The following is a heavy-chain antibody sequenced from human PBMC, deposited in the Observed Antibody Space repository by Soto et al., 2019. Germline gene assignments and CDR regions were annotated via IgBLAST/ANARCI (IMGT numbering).Heavy chain of an antibody. CDR2: TNTDNGNT. CDR1: GYTFTTYS. J-gene: IGHJ1*01. Sequence: GASVKVSCKASGYTFTTYSIHWVRQAPGQGLEWLGWTNTDNGNTGYSQKFQDRVSLTRDTSANTVYMELSSLRSEDTTVYYCARGSRYYDSSGYWHQNRAEYFQYWGQGTPVTVSS. D-gene: IGHD3-22*01. V-gene: IGHV1-3*04. CDR3: ARGSRYYDSSGYWHQNRAEYFQY.